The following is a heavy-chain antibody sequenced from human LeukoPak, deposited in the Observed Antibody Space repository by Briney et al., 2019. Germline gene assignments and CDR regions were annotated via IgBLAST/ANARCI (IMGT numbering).Heavy chain of an antibody. CDR2: ISSSSSYI. V-gene: IGHV3-21*01. CDR3: ARDSDAFYGEGAYMDV. Sequence: PGGSLRLSCAASGFTFSSYSMNWVRQAPGKGLEWVSSISSSSSYIYYADSVKGRFTISRDNAKNSLYLQMNSLRAEDTAVYYCARDSDAFYGEGAYMDVWGKGTTVTISS. D-gene: IGHD4-17*01. J-gene: IGHJ6*03. CDR1: GFTFSSYS.